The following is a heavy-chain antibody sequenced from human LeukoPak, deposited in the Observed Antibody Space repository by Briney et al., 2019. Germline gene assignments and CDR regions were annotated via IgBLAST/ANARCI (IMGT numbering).Heavy chain of an antibody. CDR2: IYSGGAT. J-gene: IGHJ4*02. Sequence: GGSLRLSCVASGFTVSSSFMSWVRQSPGKGLEWVALIYSGGATHYADAVKGRFTIARGTSKNTVYLQMNSLRAEDTAVYYCARERSGSYYTFEYWGLGALVTVSS. CDR1: GFTVSSSF. D-gene: IGHD1-26*01. V-gene: IGHV3-66*02. CDR3: ARERSGSYYTFEY.